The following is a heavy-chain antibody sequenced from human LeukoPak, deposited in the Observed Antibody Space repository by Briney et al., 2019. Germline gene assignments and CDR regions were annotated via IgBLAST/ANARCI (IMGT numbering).Heavy chain of an antibody. Sequence: SETLSLTCAVSGGSIISSNWWSWVRQPPGKGLEWIGEIYHSGSTNYNPSLKSRVTISVDKSKNQFSLKLSSVTAADTAVYYCARETSGYYGSGSYFGENYYYCYGMDVWGKGTTVTVSS. CDR3: ARETSGYYGSGSYFGENYYYCYGMDV. D-gene: IGHD3-10*01. J-gene: IGHJ6*04. V-gene: IGHV4-4*02. CDR2: IYHSGST. CDR1: GGSIISSNW.